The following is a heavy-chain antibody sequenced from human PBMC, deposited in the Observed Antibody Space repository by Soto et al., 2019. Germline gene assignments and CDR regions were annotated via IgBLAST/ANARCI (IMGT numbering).Heavy chain of an antibody. J-gene: IGHJ4*02. CDR3: AGSGGYAVDF. CDR1: GYTFTDNS. CDR2: INTDTGAT. Sequence: QVQLVQSGGELRKPGASVKVSCKASGYTFTDNSITWVRQAPGQGLEWMGWINTDTGATRPTQKFQGRVTTPEETTTTTAYLGLTGLRSDGTVLYFFAGSGGYAVDFWGQGTLIAVSS. D-gene: IGHD5-12*01. V-gene: IGHV1-18*01.